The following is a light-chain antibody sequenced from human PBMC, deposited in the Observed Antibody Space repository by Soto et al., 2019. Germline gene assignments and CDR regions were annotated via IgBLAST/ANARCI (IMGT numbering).Light chain of an antibody. CDR3: QPRMSWRLT. J-gene: IGKJ4*01. V-gene: IGKV3-11*01. CDR2: DVS. Sequence: EIVLTQSPATLSLSPGERATLSCRASQTVGKYLAWYQQTPGQVPRLLIYDVSDRATGIPARFSGSGYGTDFTLTLSSLEPEDFAVYCCQPRMSWRLTFGGGTKVESK. CDR1: QTVGKY.